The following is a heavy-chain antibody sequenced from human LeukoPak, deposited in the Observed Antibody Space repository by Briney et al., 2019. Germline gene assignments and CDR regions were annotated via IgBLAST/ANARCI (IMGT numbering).Heavy chain of an antibody. CDR2: ISSSSSYT. Sequence: GGSLRHSCAASGFTFSDYYMSWIRQAPGKGLEWVSYISSSSSYTNYADSVKGRFTISRDNAKNSLYLQMNSLRAEDTAVYYCARPRGGAYAGAFDIWGQGTMVTVSS. V-gene: IGHV3-11*06. D-gene: IGHD1-26*01. CDR3: ARPRGGAYAGAFDI. CDR1: GFTFSDYY. J-gene: IGHJ3*02.